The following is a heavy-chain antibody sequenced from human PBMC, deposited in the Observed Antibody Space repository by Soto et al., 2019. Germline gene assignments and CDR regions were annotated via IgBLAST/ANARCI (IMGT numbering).Heavy chain of an antibody. Sequence: GGSLRLSCTASGFTFGDYAMSWFRQAPGKGLEWVGFIRSKAYGGTTEHAASVKGRFTISRDDSKSIAYLQMNSLKTEDTAVYYCTRDPQAFTIFGVVIPNGMDVWGQGTTVTVSS. CDR1: GFTFGDYA. J-gene: IGHJ6*02. V-gene: IGHV3-49*03. D-gene: IGHD3-3*01. CDR2: IRSKAYGGTT. CDR3: TRDPQAFTIFGVVIPNGMDV.